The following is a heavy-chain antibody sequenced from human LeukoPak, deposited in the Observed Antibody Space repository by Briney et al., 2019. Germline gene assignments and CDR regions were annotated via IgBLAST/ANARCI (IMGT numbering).Heavy chain of an antibody. CDR3: ARDTRFDILTGYPFDY. V-gene: IGHV1-18*01. J-gene: IGHJ4*02. Sequence: ASVKVSCEASGYTFTSYGISWVRQAPGQGLEWMGWISAYNGNTNYAQKLQGRVTMTTDTSTSTAYMELRSLRSDDTAVYYCARDTRFDILTGYPFDYWGQGTLVTVSS. D-gene: IGHD3-9*01. CDR2: ISAYNGNT. CDR1: GYTFTSYG.